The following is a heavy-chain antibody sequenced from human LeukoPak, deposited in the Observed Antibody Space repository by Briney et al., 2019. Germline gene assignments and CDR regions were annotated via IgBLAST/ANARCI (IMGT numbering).Heavy chain of an antibody. J-gene: IGHJ4*02. Sequence: QPGGSLRLSCAASGFTFSSYWMSWVRQAPGKGLEWVASVKEEVGAKDYVDSVKGRFTISRDNSKNTLYLQMNSLRAEDTAVYYCAKGSGWYPFDYWGQGTLVTVSS. D-gene: IGHD6-19*01. CDR2: VKEEVGAK. CDR1: GFTFSSYW. CDR3: AKGSGWYPFDY. V-gene: IGHV3-7*03.